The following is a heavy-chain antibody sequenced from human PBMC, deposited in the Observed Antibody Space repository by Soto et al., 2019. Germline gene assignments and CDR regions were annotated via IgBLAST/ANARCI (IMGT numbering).Heavy chain of an antibody. Sequence: QLVQSGAGVKSPGASVTLSCKGSGYTFINYAIHWVRQAPGRGLEWMGWINVGNSGTQYSQKFQGRVSITKDTSASTVYIEQRSLRSEDTAVYYCARDFAEPSTNTRYIYSFDGWCQGTTITFSS. CDR2: INVGNSGT. CDR3: ARDFAEPSTNTRYIYSFDG. D-gene: IGHD2-8*01. J-gene: IGHJ6*02. CDR1: GYTFINYA. V-gene: IGHV1-3*01.